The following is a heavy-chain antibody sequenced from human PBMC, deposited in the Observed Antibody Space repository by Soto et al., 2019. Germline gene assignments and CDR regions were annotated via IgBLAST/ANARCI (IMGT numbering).Heavy chain of an antibody. CDR2: MDPITGGT. CDR1: GYSLGAYY. D-gene: IGHD1-1*01. J-gene: IGHJ6*03. V-gene: IGHV1-2*02. Sequence: ASVNVSFKAAGYSLGAYYRYWFLHAPWRWLEWVGLMDPITGGTDSEERLRDRVTMTRDTSINTAYMELRRLRSDGTAIYFCARGRDAAYKPQQNHGLEVWGKGNTVNVS. CDR3: ARGRDAAYKPQQNHGLEV.